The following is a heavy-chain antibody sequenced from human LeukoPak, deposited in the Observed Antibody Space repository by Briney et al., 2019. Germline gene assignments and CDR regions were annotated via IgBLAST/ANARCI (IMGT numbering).Heavy chain of an antibody. CDR3: ARGLASGSPGAFDI. J-gene: IGHJ3*02. CDR2: IYSGGAT. D-gene: IGHD1-26*01. CDR1: GFTVSSNY. Sequence: SGRSLRLSCAASGFTVSSNYMSWVSQDPGKGLEWVSVIYSGGATYYTDSVKGRFTISRDNSKNTLYLQTNSLRAEDTAVYYCARGLASGSPGAFDIWGQGTMVTVSS. V-gene: IGHV3-53*01.